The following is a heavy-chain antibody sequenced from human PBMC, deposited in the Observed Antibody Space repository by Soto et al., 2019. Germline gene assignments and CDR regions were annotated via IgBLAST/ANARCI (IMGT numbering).Heavy chain of an antibody. Sequence: GGSLRLSCAASGFTFSSYAMHWVRQAPGKGLEWVAVISYDGSNKYYADSVKGRFTISRDNSKNTLYLQMNSLRADDTAVYYCARDRRYCSSTSCYAGERYYYYYGMDVWGQGTTVTVSS. J-gene: IGHJ6*02. CDR1: GFTFSSYA. CDR2: ISYDGSNK. CDR3: ARDRRYCSSTSCYAGERYYYYYGMDV. V-gene: IGHV3-30-3*01. D-gene: IGHD2-2*01.